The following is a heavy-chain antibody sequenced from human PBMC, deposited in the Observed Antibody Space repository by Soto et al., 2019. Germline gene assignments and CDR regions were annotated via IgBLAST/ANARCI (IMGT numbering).Heavy chain of an antibody. CDR3: ARDGGYCSGGSCLPGNWFDP. D-gene: IGHD2-15*01. CDR2: IWYDGSNK. Sequence: QVQLVESGGGVVQPGRSLRLSCAASGFTFSSYGMHWVRQAPGKGLEWVAVIWYDGSNKYYADSVKGRFTISRDNSXXAXYXLMNGRSAEDTAVYYCARDGGYCSGGSCLPGNWFDPWGQGTLVTVSS. CDR1: GFTFSSYG. J-gene: IGHJ5*02. V-gene: IGHV3-33*01.